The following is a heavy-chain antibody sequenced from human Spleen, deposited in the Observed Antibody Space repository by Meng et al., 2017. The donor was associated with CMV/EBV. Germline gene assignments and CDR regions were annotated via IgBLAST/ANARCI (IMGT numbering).Heavy chain of an antibody. CDR1: GFTFSSYS. Sequence: GGPLRLSCAASGFTFSSYSMNWVRQAPGKGLEWVSSISSSSSYIYYADSVKGRFTISRDNAKNSLYLQMNSLRAEDTAVYYCAREYHGKIAALPYWGQGTLVTVSS. V-gene: IGHV3-21*01. D-gene: IGHD6-6*01. CDR2: ISSSSSYI. CDR3: AREYHGKIAALPY. J-gene: IGHJ4*02.